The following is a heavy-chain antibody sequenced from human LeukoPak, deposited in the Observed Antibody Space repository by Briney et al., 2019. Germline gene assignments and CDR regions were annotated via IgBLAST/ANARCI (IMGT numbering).Heavy chain of an antibody. CDR3: ARVSERWRSDAFDI. Sequence: GGSLRLSCAASGFTFSSYAMHWVRQAPGKGLEWVAVISYDGSNKYYADSVKGRFTISRDNSKNTLYLQMNSLRAEDTAVYYCARVSERWRSDAFDIWGQGTMVTVSS. V-gene: IGHV3-30*04. CDR1: GFTFSSYA. D-gene: IGHD1-1*01. J-gene: IGHJ3*02. CDR2: ISYDGSNK.